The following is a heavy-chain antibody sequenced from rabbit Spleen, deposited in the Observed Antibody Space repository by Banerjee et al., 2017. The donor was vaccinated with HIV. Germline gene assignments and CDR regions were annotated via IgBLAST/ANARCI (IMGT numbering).Heavy chain of an antibody. CDR1: GFDLSSYYY. J-gene: IGHJ4*01. V-gene: IGHV1S40*01. CDR3: VRDQAGDADYGPHYLNL. D-gene: IGHD2-1*01. Sequence: QSLEESGGGLVKPEGSLTLTCTASGFDLSSYYYMCWVRQAPGKGLQWIACIDSGSSGFTYFASWAKGRFTISKTSSTTVTLQRTSLTVADTAIYFWVRDQAGDADYGPHYLNLWGPGTMFTVS. CDR2: IDSGSSGFT.